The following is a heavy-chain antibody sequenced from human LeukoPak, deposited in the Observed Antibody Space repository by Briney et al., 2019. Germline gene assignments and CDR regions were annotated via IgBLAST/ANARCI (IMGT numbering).Heavy chain of an antibody. CDR3: ARGDYDSMRGYY. CDR1: GFNFDAHA. D-gene: IGHD3-10*01. CDR2: LFISGTT. Sequence: PGGSLRLSCAASGFNFDAHAMHWVRQAPGQGLEWIGRLFISGTTNYNPSLKSRVTMSVDTSKNQFSLRLSSVTAADTAVYYCARGDYDSMRGYYWGQGTLVTVSS. V-gene: IGHV4-4*07. J-gene: IGHJ4*02.